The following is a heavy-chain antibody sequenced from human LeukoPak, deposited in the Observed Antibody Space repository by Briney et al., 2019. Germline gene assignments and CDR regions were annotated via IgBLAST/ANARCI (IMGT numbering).Heavy chain of an antibody. CDR1: GYTFTGYY. J-gene: IGHJ5*02. D-gene: IGHD3-10*01. CDR3: ARGQEGSGSYYNTWWFDP. Sequence: GASVKVSCKASGYTFTGYYMHWVRQAPGQGLEWMGRIIPILGIANYAQKFQGRVTITADKSTSTAYMELSSLRSEDTAVYYCARGQEGSGSYYNTWWFDPWGQGTLVTVSS. V-gene: IGHV1-69*04. CDR2: IIPILGIA.